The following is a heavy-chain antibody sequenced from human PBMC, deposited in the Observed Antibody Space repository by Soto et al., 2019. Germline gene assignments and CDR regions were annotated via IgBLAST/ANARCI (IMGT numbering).Heavy chain of an antibody. J-gene: IGHJ6*03. D-gene: IGHD3-3*01. CDR3: TTGPLDFWSGYYTIYYYYYYMDV. CDR2: IKSKTDGGTT. CDR1: GFTFSNAW. V-gene: IGHV3-15*01. Sequence: GGSLRLSCAASGFTFSNAWMSWVRQAPGKGLEWVGRIKSKTDGGTTDYAAPGKGRFTISRDDSKNTLYLQMNSLKTEDTAVYYCTTGPLDFWSGYYTIYYYYYYMDVWGKGTTVTVSS.